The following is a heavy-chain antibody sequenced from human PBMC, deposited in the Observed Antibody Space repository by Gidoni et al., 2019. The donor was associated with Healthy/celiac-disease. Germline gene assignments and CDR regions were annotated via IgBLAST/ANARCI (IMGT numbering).Heavy chain of an antibody. D-gene: IGHD3-22*01. CDR3: ARDILGGDSSGYWYFDL. V-gene: IGHV3-53*01. J-gene: IGHJ2*01. CDR2: MYSGGST. Sequence: EVRLLESGVGLIQPGGSLRLSCAPSGFTVSSNYMSWVLQAPGKGLEWVSVMYSGGSTYYADSVKGRCTIARDNSKNTLYLQMNSLRAEDTAVYYCARDILGGDSSGYWYFDLWGRGTLVTVSS. CDR1: GFTVSSNY.